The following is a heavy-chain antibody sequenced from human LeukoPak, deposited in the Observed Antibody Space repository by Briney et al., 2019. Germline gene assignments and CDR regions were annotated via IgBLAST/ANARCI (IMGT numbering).Heavy chain of an antibody. CDR2: INHSGST. V-gene: IGHV4-34*01. J-gene: IGHJ4*02. D-gene: IGHD4-11*01. CDR3: ARRRLYSNYGGVDY. Sequence: SETLSLTCAVYGGSFSGYYWSWIRQPPGKGLEWIGEINHSGSTNYNPSLKSRVTISVDTSKNQFSLKLSSVTAADTAVYYCARRRLYSNYGGVDYWGQGTLVTVSS. CDR1: GGSFSGYY.